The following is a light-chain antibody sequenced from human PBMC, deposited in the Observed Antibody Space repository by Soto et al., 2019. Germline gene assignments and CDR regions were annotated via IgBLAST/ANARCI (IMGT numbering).Light chain of an antibody. CDR2: DVN. V-gene: IGLV2-14*03. CDR1: SSDIGDYDY. J-gene: IGLJ2*01. CDR3: TPYSSGSTHVI. Sequence: QSALTQPASVSGSPGQSITLSCTGTSSDIGDYDYVSWYQRHPGKAPKLIIYDVNNRPSGVSDRFSGSKSGNTASLTISGLQATAVAAYYFTPYSSGSTHVIFGGGTKVTVL.